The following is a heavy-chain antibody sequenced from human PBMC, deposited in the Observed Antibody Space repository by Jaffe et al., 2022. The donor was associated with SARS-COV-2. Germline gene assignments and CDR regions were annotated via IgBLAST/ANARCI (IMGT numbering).Heavy chain of an antibody. V-gene: IGHV7-4-1*02. CDR3: ARHNPAAGAALAFDI. Sequence: QVQVVQSGSELKKPGASVKVSCKASGYTFNDYAMNWVRQAPGRGLEWMGWINTKTGNPTYAQGFIGRFVFSLDTSVSAAYLQISSLRPEDTAVYYCARHNPAAGAALAFDIWGQGTLVTVSS. J-gene: IGHJ3*02. CDR1: GYTFNDYA. CDR2: INTKTGNP. D-gene: IGHD6-13*01.